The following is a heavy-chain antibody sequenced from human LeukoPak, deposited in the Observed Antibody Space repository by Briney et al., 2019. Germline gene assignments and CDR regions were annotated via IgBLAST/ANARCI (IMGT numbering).Heavy chain of an antibody. CDR3: ARDYCSSTSCLFDY. Sequence: ASVKVSCKASGYTFTSYDINWVRQATGQGLEWMGRINPNSGDTNSAQNFQGRVTMTRDTSISTAYMELSRLRSDDTAVYYCARDYCSSTSCLFDYWGQGTLVTVSS. D-gene: IGHD2-2*01. CDR2: INPNSGDT. V-gene: IGHV1-2*06. CDR1: GYTFTSYD. J-gene: IGHJ4*02.